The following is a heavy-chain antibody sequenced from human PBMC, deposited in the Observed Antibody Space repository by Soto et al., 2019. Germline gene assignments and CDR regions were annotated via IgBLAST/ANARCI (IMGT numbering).Heavy chain of an antibody. D-gene: IGHD6-25*01. J-gene: IGHJ4*02. CDR1: GFTFSNLG. Sequence: QVQLVESGGGVVQPGRSLRLSCAASGFTFSNLGMHWVRQAPGKGLEWVALISYDGSNKYYADSVKGRFTISRDSTKNTLSLQINSLRAEDSAVYYCAKDLHSSGWAAYNFDYWGQGTLVTVSS. V-gene: IGHV3-30*18. CDR3: AKDLHSSGWAAYNFDY. CDR2: ISYDGSNK.